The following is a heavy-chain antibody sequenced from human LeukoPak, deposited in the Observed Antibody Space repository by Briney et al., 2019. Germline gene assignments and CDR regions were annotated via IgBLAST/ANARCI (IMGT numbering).Heavy chain of an antibody. Sequence: GGSLRLSCAASGFTFSSYGMHWVRQAPGKGLEWVAFIRYDGSNKYYADSVKGRFTISRDNTKNTLYLQMNSLRAEDTAVYYCARGLQGYYYESSGYKGYWGQGTLVTVSS. J-gene: IGHJ4*02. D-gene: IGHD3-22*01. V-gene: IGHV3-30*02. CDR3: ARGLQGYYYESSGYKGY. CDR2: IRYDGSNK. CDR1: GFTFSSYG.